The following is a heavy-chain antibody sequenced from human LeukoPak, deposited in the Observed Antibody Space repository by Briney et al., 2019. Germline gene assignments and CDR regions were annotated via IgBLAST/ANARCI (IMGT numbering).Heavy chain of an antibody. CDR2: IYYTGST. D-gene: IGHD4-17*01. J-gene: IGHJ3*02. CDR1: GGSISRYY. CDR3: ARGPHWVTGDYDAFDI. V-gene: IGHV4-59*01. Sequence: SETLSLTCTVSGGSISRYYWSWIRQPPGKGLEWIGDIYYTGSTNYNPSLTSRVTISVDTSTNQFSLKLTSVTAADTAVYYCARGPHWVTGDYDAFDIWGQGTMVTVSS.